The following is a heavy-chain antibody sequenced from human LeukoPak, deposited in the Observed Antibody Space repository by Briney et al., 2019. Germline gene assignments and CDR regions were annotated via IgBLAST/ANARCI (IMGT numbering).Heavy chain of an antibody. J-gene: IGHJ4*02. D-gene: IGHD5-12*01. Sequence: GSLRLSCVVSGFTFDDYAMHWIRQPPGKGLEWIGYINYSGYSNYNPSLKSRVTISVDTSKSQLSLTLTSATAADTAVYYCARRVDTMQPFDYWGQGTLVTVSS. CDR2: INYSGYS. V-gene: IGHV4-59*08. CDR1: GFTFDDYA. CDR3: ARRVDTMQPFDY.